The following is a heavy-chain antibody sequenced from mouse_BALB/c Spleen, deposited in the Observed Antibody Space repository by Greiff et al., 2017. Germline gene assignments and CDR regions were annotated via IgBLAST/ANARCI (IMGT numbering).Heavy chain of an antibody. CDR3: ARNFEVFRVYAMDY. V-gene: IGHV2-2*02. CDR1: GFSLTSYG. Sequence: QVQLKESGPGLVQPSQSLSITCTVSGFSLTSYGVHWVRQSPGKGLEWLGVIWSGGSTDYNAAFISRLSISKDNSKSQVFFKMNSLQANDTAIYYCARNFEVFRVYAMDYWGQGTSVTVSS. D-gene: IGHD2-10*02. CDR2: IWSGGST. J-gene: IGHJ4*01.